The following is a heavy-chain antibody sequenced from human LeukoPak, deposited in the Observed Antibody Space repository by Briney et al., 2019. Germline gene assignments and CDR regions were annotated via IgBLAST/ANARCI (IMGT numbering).Heavy chain of an antibody. Sequence: SETLSLTCAVFGGSFSDSYWSWIRQPPGKGLEWIGEINHSGSTNYSPSLKSRVTISVDTSKSQFSLKLSSVTAADTAVYYCARGGDTYGYSYWGQGTLVTVSS. V-gene: IGHV4-34*01. CDR3: ARGGDTYGYSY. J-gene: IGHJ4*02. CDR1: GGSFSDSY. D-gene: IGHD5-18*01. CDR2: INHSGST.